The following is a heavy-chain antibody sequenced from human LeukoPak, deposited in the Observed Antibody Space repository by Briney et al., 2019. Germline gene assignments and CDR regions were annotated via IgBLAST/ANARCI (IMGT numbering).Heavy chain of an antibody. CDR3: ARERIDSGYATGSFDY. CDR2: ISESGGST. V-gene: IGHV3-23*01. J-gene: IGHJ4*02. D-gene: IGHD5-12*01. Sequence: GGSLRLSCAVSGFTISSYIMTCVRQAPGKGLEWVSGISESGGSTSYADSVKGRFAISRDNSKNTLYLQMNSLRAEDTAVYYCARERIDSGYATGSFDYWGQGTLVTVSS. CDR1: GFTISSYI.